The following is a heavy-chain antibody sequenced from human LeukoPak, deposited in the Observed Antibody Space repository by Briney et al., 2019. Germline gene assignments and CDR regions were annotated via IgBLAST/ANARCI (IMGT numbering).Heavy chain of an antibody. Sequence: GGSLRLSCAASGFTFSSYAMSWVRQAPGKGLEWVSAISGSGGSTYYADSVKGRFTISRDNSKNTLYLQMNSLRAEDTAVYYCAIGSSPYGDDDIDYWGQGTLVTVSS. D-gene: IGHD4-17*01. CDR3: AIGSSPYGDDDIDY. CDR2: ISGSGGST. V-gene: IGHV3-23*01. CDR1: GFTFSSYA. J-gene: IGHJ4*02.